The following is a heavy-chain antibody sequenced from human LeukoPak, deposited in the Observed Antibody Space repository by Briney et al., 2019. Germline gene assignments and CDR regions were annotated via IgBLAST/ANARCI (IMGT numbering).Heavy chain of an antibody. Sequence: SETLSLTCTVSGGSISSYYWSWIRQPPGKGLEWIGYISYSGGTNYNPSLKSRVTISVDTSKNQFSLKLTSVTAADTAVYYCARPSRMYSSGWPFDVWGQGALVTVSS. CDR1: GGSISSYY. J-gene: IGHJ4*02. CDR2: ISYSGGT. V-gene: IGHV4-59*08. D-gene: IGHD6-19*01. CDR3: ARPSRMYSSGWPFDV.